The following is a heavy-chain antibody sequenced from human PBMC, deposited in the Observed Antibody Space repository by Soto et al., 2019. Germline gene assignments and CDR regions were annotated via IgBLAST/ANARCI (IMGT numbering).Heavy chain of an antibody. V-gene: IGHV3-7*01. D-gene: IGHD3-10*01. CDR1: GFTFETYW. J-gene: IGHJ6*02. CDR3: AREGLWSGEFFPWYYYGMDV. CDR2: IKDDGSEK. Sequence: EGRLVQSGGGLVQPGGSLRLSCVGSGFTFETYWLTWVRQVPGKGLEWVANIKDDGSEKNYVDSVRGRFSISRDNAKNTLYLQMNGLRPEDTGFYYCAREGLWSGEFFPWYYYGMDVWGQGTTVSVSS.